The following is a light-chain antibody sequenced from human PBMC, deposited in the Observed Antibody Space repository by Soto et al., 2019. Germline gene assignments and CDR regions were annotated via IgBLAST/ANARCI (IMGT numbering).Light chain of an antibody. Sequence: DIQLTQSPSFLSASVGDRVTITCRASQGISSYLAWYQQKPGKAPKLLIYEASILQSGVPSRFSGRGSGTEFTLTISSLQPEDFATYYCQQLNSYPLTFGGGTKVEIK. V-gene: IGKV1-9*01. CDR2: EAS. CDR1: QGISSY. J-gene: IGKJ4*01. CDR3: QQLNSYPLT.